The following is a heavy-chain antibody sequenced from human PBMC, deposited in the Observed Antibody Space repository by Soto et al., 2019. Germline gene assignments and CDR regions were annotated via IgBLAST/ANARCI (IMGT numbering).Heavy chain of an antibody. D-gene: IGHD1-26*01. CDR2: ISWNSGSI. CDR1: GFTFDDYA. CDR3: AKDAYTGYRLIVGANFFDY. J-gene: IGHJ4*01. Sequence: GGSLRLSYAASGFTFDDYAMHWVRQAPGKGLEWVSGISWNSGSIGYADSVKGRFTISRDNAKNSLYLQMNSLRAEDTALYYCAKDAYTGYRLIVGANFFDYWGHGTLVTVSS. V-gene: IGHV3-9*01.